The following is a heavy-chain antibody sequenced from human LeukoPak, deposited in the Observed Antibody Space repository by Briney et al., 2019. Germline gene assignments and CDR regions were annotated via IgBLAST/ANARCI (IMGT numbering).Heavy chain of an antibody. J-gene: IGHJ3*02. CDR2: ISSSSSYI. CDR1: GFTFSSYS. D-gene: IGHD2-15*01. Sequence: GGSLRLSCAASGFTFSSYSMNWVRQAPGKGLEWVSSISSSSSYIYYADSVKGRFTISRDNAKNSLYLQMNSLRAEDTAVYYCARVWPPYCSGGSCSWASDVFDIWGQGTMVTVSS. CDR3: ARVWPPYCSGGSCSWASDVFDI. V-gene: IGHV3-21*01.